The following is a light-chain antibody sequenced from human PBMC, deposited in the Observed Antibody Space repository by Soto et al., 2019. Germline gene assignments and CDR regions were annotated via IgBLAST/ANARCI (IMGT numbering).Light chain of an antibody. V-gene: IGLV2-14*01. CDR2: EVS. Sequence: QSVLTQPASVSGSPGQSITISCTGTSSDVGGYNYVSWYQQHPGKAPKLMIYEVSNRPSGVSNRFSGSTSGNTASLTISGLQAEDEADYYCSSYTSSSPPYVFGTGTKLTVL. CDR1: SSDVGGYNY. J-gene: IGLJ1*01. CDR3: SSYTSSSPPYV.